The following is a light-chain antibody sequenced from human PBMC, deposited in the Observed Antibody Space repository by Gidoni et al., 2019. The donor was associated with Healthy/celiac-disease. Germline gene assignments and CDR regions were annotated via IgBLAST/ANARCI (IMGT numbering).Light chain of an antibody. J-gene: IGKJ1*01. CDR2: WAS. CDR1: QSVLYSSNNKNY. V-gene: IGKV4-1*01. CDR3: QQYYSTPWT. Sequence: DLVITQSPDSRSVSLGERATINCKSSQSVLYSSNNKNYLAWYQQKPGQPPKLLIYWASTRESGVPDRFSGSGSGTDFTLTISSLQAEDVAVYYCQQYYSTPWTFGQGTKVEIK.